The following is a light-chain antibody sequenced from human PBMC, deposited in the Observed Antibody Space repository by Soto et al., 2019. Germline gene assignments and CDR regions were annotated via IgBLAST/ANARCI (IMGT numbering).Light chain of an antibody. CDR2: AAS. CDR1: QSISTNY. V-gene: IGKV3-20*01. CDR3: QQYGRT. Sequence: EVVLTQSPGTLSLSPGERATLSCRASQSISTNYLAWYQQKPGQAPKLLIYAASSRLTGIPDRFSGSGSGTDFTLTISRLEPEDFALYYCQQYGRTFGQGTKVEI. J-gene: IGKJ1*01.